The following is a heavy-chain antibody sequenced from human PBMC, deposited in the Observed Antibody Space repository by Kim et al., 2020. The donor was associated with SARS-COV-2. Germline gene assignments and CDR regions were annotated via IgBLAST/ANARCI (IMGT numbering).Heavy chain of an antibody. CDR3: ARDFEEHAVVVTIGHPSGLAY. V-gene: IGHV3-30*19. CDR1: GFNLSRYD. J-gene: IGHJ4*02. CDR2: ISHDGSSK. D-gene: IGHD2-21*02. Sequence: GGSLRLSCEVSGFNLSRYDINWVRQAPGKGLEWVTVISHDGSSKNYIESVKGRFTVSRDNSRNTVHLQMNSLRIEDTAVYYCARDFEEHAVVVTIGHPSGLAYWGQGTLVTVSS.